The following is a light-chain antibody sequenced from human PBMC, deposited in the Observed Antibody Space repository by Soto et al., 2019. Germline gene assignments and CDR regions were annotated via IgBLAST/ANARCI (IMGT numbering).Light chain of an antibody. V-gene: IGLV1-47*01. J-gene: IGLJ7*01. Sequence: QLVLTQPPSASGTPGQRVTISCSGSSSNIGSNYVYWYQQLPGTAPKLLIYRNNQRPSGVPDRLSGSKSGTSASLAISGLRSEDEADYYCAAWDDSLSGPVFGGGTQLTVL. CDR3: AAWDDSLSGPV. CDR1: SSNIGSNY. CDR2: RNN.